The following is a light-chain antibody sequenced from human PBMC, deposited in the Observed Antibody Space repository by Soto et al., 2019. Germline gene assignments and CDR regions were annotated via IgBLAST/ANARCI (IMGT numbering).Light chain of an antibody. CDR2: GAY. Sequence: EIVMKQPPAPLPVSPGEGATLSCSASRSVNSSISWYQQRPGQAPRLLIYGAYTRATGIPARFSGSGSGTEFALSISSLQSEDFAVYYCQQYQHWPLAFGGRTK. J-gene: IGKJ4*01. CDR1: RSVNSS. CDR3: QQYQHWPLA. V-gene: IGKV3-15*01.